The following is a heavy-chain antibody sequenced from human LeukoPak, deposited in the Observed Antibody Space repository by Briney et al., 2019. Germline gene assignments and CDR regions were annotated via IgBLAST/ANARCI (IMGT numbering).Heavy chain of an antibody. J-gene: IGHJ6*02. CDR1: GGSINGYY. CDR3: ARLTREDGVDI. Sequence: SETLSLACNDSGGSINGYYWTWIRQPPQKGLEGIGYMFYNGNTNYNPSLKRRATISVDTSQNQISLRLASVAAADTGTYHCARLTREDGVDIWGQGTTVTVSS. CDR2: MFYNGNT. V-gene: IGHV4-59*08.